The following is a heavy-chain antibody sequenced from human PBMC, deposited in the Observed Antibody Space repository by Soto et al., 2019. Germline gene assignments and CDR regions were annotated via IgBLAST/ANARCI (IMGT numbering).Heavy chain of an antibody. D-gene: IGHD7-27*01. J-gene: IGHJ4*02. Sequence: PGGSLRLSCAASAFSFSDYYMHWIRQPPGKGLEWVSYISSAATTIYYAESVKGRFTISRDNARNSLFLQMDSLRAEDTAVYYCAGGLLTSPNHYYSDYWGQGTLVTVSS. CDR3: AGGLLTSPNHYYSDY. V-gene: IGHV3-11*01. CDR1: AFSFSDYY. CDR2: ISSAATTI.